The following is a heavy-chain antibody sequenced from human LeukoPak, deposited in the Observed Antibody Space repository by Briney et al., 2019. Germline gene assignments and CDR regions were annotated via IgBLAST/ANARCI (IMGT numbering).Heavy chain of an antibody. V-gene: IGHV3-23*01. J-gene: IGHJ4*02. D-gene: IGHD3-9*01. CDR1: GFTFSSYA. CDR3: AKDTRYFDWLFPY. Sequence: PGGSLRLSCAASGFTFSSYAMSWVRQAPGKGLEWVSAISGSGGSTYYADSVKGRFTISRDNSKNTLYLQMNSLRAEDTAVYYRAKDTRYFDWLFPYWGQGTLVTVSS. CDR2: ISGSGGST.